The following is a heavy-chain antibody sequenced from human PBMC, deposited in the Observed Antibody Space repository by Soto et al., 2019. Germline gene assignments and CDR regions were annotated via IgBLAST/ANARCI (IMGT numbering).Heavy chain of an antibody. CDR3: AIYYCSKYCGGVSCNPGWYFDL. CDR2: IYYSGNT. Sequence: QLQLQESGPGLVKPSETLSLTCTVSGGSVSSGSYYWGWIRQPPGKGLEWIGYIYYSGNTYYNPSHKSRVTISVDTFKIHSSLKLISVTAADLAVYYRAIYYCSKYCGGVSCNPGWYFDLWGRGTLVTVSS. J-gene: IGHJ2*01. CDR1: GGSVSSGSYY. V-gene: IGHV4-39*02. D-gene: IGHD2-21*01.